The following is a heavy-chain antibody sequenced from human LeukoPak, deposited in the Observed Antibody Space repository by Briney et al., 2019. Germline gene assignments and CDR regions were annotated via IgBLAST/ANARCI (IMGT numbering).Heavy chain of an antibody. J-gene: IGHJ4*02. CDR1: GGSISSSSYY. D-gene: IGHD6-19*01. CDR2: IYYTGST. Sequence: SQTLSLTCTVSGGSISSSSYYWGWIRQPPGKGLEWIGSIYYTGSTYYNPSLKSRVTISVDTSKNQFSLKLSSVTAADTALYYCARRYPRSRSGTNRYFDSWGQGTLVTVSS. V-gene: IGHV4-39*01. CDR3: ARRYPRSRSGTNRYFDS.